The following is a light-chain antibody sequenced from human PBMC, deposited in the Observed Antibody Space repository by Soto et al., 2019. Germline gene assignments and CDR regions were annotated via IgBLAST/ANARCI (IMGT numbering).Light chain of an antibody. CDR2: AAS. CDR3: QQSYSTPSIT. CDR1: QSISSY. Sequence: DIPMTQSPSSLSASVGDRVTITCRASQSISSYLNWYQQKPGKAPKLLIFAASSLQSGVPSRVSGSGSGTDFTLTISSLQPEDVATYYSQQSYSTPSITFGQGTRLQIK. J-gene: IGKJ5*01. V-gene: IGKV1-39*01.